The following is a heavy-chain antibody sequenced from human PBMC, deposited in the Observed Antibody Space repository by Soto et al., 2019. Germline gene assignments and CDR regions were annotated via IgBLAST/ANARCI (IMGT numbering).Heavy chain of an antibody. CDR3: ANVPAYCGGDCYQDY. D-gene: IGHD2-21*02. J-gene: IGHJ4*02. CDR2: FSGSGGST. CDR1: GFTFSSYA. V-gene: IGHV3-23*01. Sequence: EVQLLESGGGLVQPGGSLRLSCAASGFTFSSYAMSWVRQAPGKGLEWVSAFSGSGGSTYYADSVKGRFTISGDNSKNTVYLPMNSLRADNTAVYYCANVPAYCGGDCYQDYWGQGTLVTVSS.